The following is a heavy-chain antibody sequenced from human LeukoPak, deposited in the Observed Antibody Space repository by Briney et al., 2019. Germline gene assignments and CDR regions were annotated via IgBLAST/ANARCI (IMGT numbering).Heavy chain of an antibody. CDR3: ARDHPEYYFDY. Sequence: GGSLRLSCAASGFTFSDYYMSWIRQAPGKGLEWVSYISGSGRTIYYANSVKGRFTISRDNSKNTLYLQMNSLRAEDTAVYYCARDHPEYYFDYWGQGTLVTVSS. V-gene: IGHV3-11*01. J-gene: IGHJ4*02. CDR1: GFTFSDYY. CDR2: ISGSGRTI.